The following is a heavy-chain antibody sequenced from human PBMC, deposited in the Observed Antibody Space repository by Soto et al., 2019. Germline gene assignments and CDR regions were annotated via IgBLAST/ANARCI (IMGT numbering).Heavy chain of an antibody. Sequence: SETLSLTCTVSGGSISSYYWSWIRQPPGKGLEWIGYIYYSGSTNYNPSLKSRVTISVDTSKNQFSLKLSSVTAADTAVYYCARDRLGRGVIGYWGQGTLVTVSS. CDR3: ARDRLGRGVIGY. D-gene: IGHD6-25*01. CDR2: IYYSGST. CDR1: GGSISSYY. V-gene: IGHV4-59*01. J-gene: IGHJ4*02.